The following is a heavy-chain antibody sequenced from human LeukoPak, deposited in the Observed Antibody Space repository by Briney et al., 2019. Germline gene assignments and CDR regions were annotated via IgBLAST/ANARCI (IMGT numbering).Heavy chain of an antibody. CDR3: ARSHGDYPPLYFDY. D-gene: IGHD4-17*01. J-gene: IGHJ4*02. CDR1: GFTVSSNY. V-gene: IGHV3-66*01. CDR2: IYSGGST. Sequence: GGSLRLSCAASGFTVSSNYMIWVRQAPGKGLEWVSIIYSGGSTYYADSVKGRFTISRDNFKNTLYLQMNSLRAEDTAVYYCARSHGDYPPLYFDYWGQGTLVTVSS.